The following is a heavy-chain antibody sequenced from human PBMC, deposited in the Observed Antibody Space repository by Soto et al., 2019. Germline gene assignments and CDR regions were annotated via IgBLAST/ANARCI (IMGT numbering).Heavy chain of an antibody. J-gene: IGHJ6*02. CDR2: ISTAGDT. CDR1: GFGFNGYD. D-gene: IGHD3-16*01. V-gene: IGHV3-13*01. CDR3: ARGGDRFDGMDV. Sequence: EVQLVESGGGLVQPGGSLRLSCAASGFGFNGYDMHWVRQAPGKNLEWVAAISTAGDTYYLGSVKGRFTISREDAKNSLSLQMNSLRDGETGVYYCARGGDRFDGMDVWGQGTTVTVSS.